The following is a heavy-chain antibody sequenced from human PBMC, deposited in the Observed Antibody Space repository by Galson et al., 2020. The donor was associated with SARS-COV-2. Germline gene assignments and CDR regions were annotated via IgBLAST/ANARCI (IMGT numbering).Heavy chain of an antibody. D-gene: IGHD2-15*01. Sequence: KIGESLKISCKGSGYSFTSYWIGWVRQMPGKGLEWMGIIYPGDSDTRYSPSFQGQVTISADKSINTAYLQWSSLKASDTAMYYCARRGVCSDVGCLLRQADTSDYWGQGTLVTVSS. CDR3: ARRGVCSDVGCLLRQADTSDY. J-gene: IGHJ4*02. CDR2: IYPGDSDT. CDR1: GYSFTSYW. V-gene: IGHV5-51*01.